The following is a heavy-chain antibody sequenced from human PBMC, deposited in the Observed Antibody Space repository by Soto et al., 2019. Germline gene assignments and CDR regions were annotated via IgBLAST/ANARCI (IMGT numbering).Heavy chain of an antibody. V-gene: IGHV3-33*01. CDR2: IWYDGSNK. D-gene: IGHD6-13*01. J-gene: IGHJ6*02. Sequence: PGGSLRLSCAASGFTFSSYCMHWVRQAPGKGLEWVAVIWYDGSNKYYADSVKGRFTISRDNSKNTLYLQMNSLRAEDTAVYYCARDDAANSRYYYYGMDVWGQGTTVTVSS. CDR1: GFTFSSYC. CDR3: ARDDAANSRYYYYGMDV.